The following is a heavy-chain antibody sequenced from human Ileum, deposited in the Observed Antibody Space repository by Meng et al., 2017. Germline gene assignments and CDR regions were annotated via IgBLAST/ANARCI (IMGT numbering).Heavy chain of an antibody. CDR2: ISGSGGST. D-gene: IGHD6-19*01. CDR1: GFTFSTYA. J-gene: IGHJ4*02. V-gene: IGHV3-23*01. Sequence: GESLKISCAASGFTFSTYAMSWVRQAPGKGLEWVSSISGSGGSTYYADSVKGRFTVSRDKSKNTLYLQMNSLRAEDTAVYYCAKHRGIAVAASFDYWGRGTLVTVSS. CDR3: AKHRGIAVAASFDY.